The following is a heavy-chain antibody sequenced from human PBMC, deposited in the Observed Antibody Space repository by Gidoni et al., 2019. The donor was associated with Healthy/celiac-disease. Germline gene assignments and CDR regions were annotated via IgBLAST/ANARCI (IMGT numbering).Heavy chain of an antibody. J-gene: IGHJ5*02. CDR2: IYYSGST. V-gene: IGHV4-59*01. D-gene: IGHD3-10*01. CDR1: GGSISSYY. CDR3: ARGAVLLWFGELLSNCFDP. Sequence: QVQLQESGPGLVKPSETLSLTCTVSGGSISSYYWSWIRQPPGKGLEWIGYIYYSGSTNYNPSLKSRVTISVDTSKNQFSLKLSSVTAADTAVYYCARGAVLLWFGELLSNCFDPWGQGTLVTVSS.